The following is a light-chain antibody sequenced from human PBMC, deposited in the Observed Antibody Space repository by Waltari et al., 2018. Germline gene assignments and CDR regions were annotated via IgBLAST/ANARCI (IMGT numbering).Light chain of an antibody. V-gene: IGKV3-15*01. CDR3: QQYNNWPDT. CDR2: GAS. Sequence: EIVMTQSPATLSVSPGERATLSCRASQSVSSNLAWYQPKPGQAPSVLIYGASTRATGIPARFSGSGSGTEFTLTISSLQSEDFAVYYCQQYNNWPDTFGQGTKLEIK. CDR1: QSVSSN. J-gene: IGKJ2*01.